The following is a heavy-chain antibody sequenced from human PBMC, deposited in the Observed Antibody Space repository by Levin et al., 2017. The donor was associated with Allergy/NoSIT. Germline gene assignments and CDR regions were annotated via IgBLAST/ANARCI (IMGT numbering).Heavy chain of an antibody. CDR3: AKDSLHEEVSANFWYFDL. Sequence: LSFSSSFLPFLLSSFNWVRRAPGKGLEWVSVASGSGESTYYADSVKGRFTISLYHAKNTVFLQMNRLRVEDTAIYYCAKDSLHEEVSANFWYFDLWGRGTQVTVSS. D-gene: IGHD2-15*01. CDR1: FLPFLLSS. J-gene: IGHJ2*01. V-gene: IGHV3-23*01. CDR2: ASGSGEST.